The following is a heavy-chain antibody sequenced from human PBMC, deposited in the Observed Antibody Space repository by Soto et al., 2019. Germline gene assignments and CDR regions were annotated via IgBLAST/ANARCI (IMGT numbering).Heavy chain of an antibody. CDR3: ARGIQYRYGMDV. Sequence: PGGSLRLSCAAAGFTFSSYWMHWARQAPGKGLVWVSRINSDGSSTFYADSVKGRITISRDNAKNTVYLQMNGLRVEDTAVYYCARGIQYRYGMDVWGQGTTVTVSS. D-gene: IGHD5-18*01. V-gene: IGHV3-74*01. J-gene: IGHJ6*02. CDR1: GFTFSSYW. CDR2: INSDGSST.